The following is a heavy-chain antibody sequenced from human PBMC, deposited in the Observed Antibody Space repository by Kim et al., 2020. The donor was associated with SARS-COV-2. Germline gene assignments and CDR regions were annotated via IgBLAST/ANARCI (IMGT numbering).Heavy chain of an antibody. D-gene: IGHD3-10*02. J-gene: IGHJ6*02. CDR3: ARTVQGVMNYGMDV. V-gene: IGHV4-39*01. Sequence: PSLKTRVTISVDTSKNQFSLRLSSVTAADTAVYYCARTVQGVMNYGMDVWGQGTTVTVSS.